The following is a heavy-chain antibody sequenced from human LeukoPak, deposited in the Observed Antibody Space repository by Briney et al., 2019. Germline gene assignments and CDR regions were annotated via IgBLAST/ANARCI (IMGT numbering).Heavy chain of an antibody. CDR3: ARDGDAGTDDY. V-gene: IGHV1-69*05. D-gene: IGHD7-27*01. Sequence: GASVKVSCKASGYTFTGYYMHWVRQAPGQGVEWMGRIIPIFGTANYAQKFQGRVTITTDESTSTPYMELSSLRSEDTAVYYCARDGDAGTDDYWGQGTLVTVSS. J-gene: IGHJ4*02. CDR1: GYTFTGYY. CDR2: IIPIFGTA.